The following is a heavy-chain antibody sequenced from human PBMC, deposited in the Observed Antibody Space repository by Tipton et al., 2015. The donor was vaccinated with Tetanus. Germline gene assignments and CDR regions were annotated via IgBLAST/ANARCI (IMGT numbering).Heavy chain of an antibody. D-gene: IGHD3-16*02. J-gene: IGHJ4*02. CDR3: ARAHYDIVWGSYRPSSAGYFFDY. CDR2: IFHSGTA. Sequence: TLSLTCTVSGGSIINTTWLTWVRQPPGKGLEWLGDIFHSGTAYYSPSLKSRLTISLDKSNNHLSLKMTSMTAADPAVYYCARAHYDIVWGSYRPSSAGYFFDYWGQGTLVIVSS. V-gene: IGHV4-4*02. CDR1: GGSIINTTW.